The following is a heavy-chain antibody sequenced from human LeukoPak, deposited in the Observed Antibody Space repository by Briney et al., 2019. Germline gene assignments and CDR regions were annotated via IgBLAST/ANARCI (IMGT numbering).Heavy chain of an antibody. D-gene: IGHD3-10*01. CDR2: ISGSGGST. J-gene: IGHJ4*02. Sequence: GGSLRLSCAASGYTFSDYAMSWVRQAPGKGLEWVSAISGSGGSTYYADSVKGRFTISRDNSKSTLYLQMNSLRAEDTAVYYCAKNYYGSGSYYKGSDYWGQGTLVTVSS. CDR1: GYTFSDYA. V-gene: IGHV3-23*01. CDR3: AKNYYGSGSYYKGSDY.